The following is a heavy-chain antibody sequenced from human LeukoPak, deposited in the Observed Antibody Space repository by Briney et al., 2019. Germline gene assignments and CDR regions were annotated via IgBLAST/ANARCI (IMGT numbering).Heavy chain of an antibody. J-gene: IGHJ6*02. D-gene: IGHD2-2*03. V-gene: IGHV3-23*01. CDR3: ATWIAPLRGMDV. Sequence: GGSLRLSCAASGFTFSSYAMSWVRQAPGKGLEWVSAISGSGGSTYYADSVKGRFTISRDNSKNTLYLQTNSLRAEDTAVYYCATWIAPLRGMDVWGQGTTVTVSS. CDR1: GFTFSSYA. CDR2: ISGSGGST.